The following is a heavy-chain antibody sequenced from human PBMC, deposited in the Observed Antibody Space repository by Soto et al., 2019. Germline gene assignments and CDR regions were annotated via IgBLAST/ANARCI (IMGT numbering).Heavy chain of an antibody. J-gene: IGHJ3*02. Sequence: GGSLRLSCAASGFTFSSYGMHWVRQAPGKGLEWVAVIWYDGSNKYYADSVKGRFTISRDNSKNTLYLQMNSLRAEDTAVYYCARDGFSGSYYAFDIWGQGTMVTVSS. CDR1: GFTFSSYG. V-gene: IGHV3-33*01. CDR2: IWYDGSNK. D-gene: IGHD1-26*01. CDR3: ARDGFSGSYYAFDI.